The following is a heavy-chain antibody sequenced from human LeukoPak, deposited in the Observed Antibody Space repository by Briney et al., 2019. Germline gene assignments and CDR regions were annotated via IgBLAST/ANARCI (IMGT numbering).Heavy chain of an antibody. CDR1: GGSISSSDYY. J-gene: IGHJ4*02. V-gene: IGHV4-61*08. D-gene: IGHD6-6*01. CDR2: IYYSGST. Sequence: SETLSLTCIVSGGSISSSDYYWGWIRQPPGTGLEWIGYIYYSGSTNYNPSLKSRVTISVDTSKNQFSLKLSSVTAADTAVYYCARDPYGSSSADYWGQGTLVTVSS. CDR3: ARDPYGSSSADY.